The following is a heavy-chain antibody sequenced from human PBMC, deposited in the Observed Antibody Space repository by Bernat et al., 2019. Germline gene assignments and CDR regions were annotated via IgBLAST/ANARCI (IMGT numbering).Heavy chain of an antibody. J-gene: IGHJ6*02. CDR1: GFTFSDHY. Sequence: EVQLVESGGGLVQPGGSLRLSCAASGFTFSDHYMDWVRQAPGKGLEWVGRTRNKANSYTTEYAASVKGRFTISRDDSKNSLYLQMNSLKTEETAVYYCSRCGYYGSGTPTDVWGQGTTVTVSS. CDR3: SRCGYYGSGTPTDV. V-gene: IGHV3-72*01. CDR2: TRNKANSYTT. D-gene: IGHD3-10*01.